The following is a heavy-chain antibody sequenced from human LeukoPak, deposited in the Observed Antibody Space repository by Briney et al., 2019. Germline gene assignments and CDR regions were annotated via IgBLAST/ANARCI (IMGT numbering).Heavy chain of an antibody. CDR2: IYYSGIT. J-gene: IGHJ6*03. CDR3: ARGGNHYYYYMDV. Sequence: PSETLSLTCTVSDGSINPYYWSWIRQSPGKGLEWIGYIYYSGITDYNPSLKSRVTMSIDTSKKQFSLKLTSVTAADTAVYLCARGGNHYYYYMDVWGKGTRVTVSS. V-gene: IGHV4-59*01. D-gene: IGHD4-23*01. CDR1: DGSINPYY.